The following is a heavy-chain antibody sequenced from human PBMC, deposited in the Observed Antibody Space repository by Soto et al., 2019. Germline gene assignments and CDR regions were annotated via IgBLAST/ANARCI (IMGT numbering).Heavy chain of an antibody. Sequence: SETLSLTCTVSGGSIISSSYYWVWIRQPPGKGLEWIGSIYYSGSTYYNPSLKSRVTISVDTSKNQFSLKLSSVTAADTAVYYCARDPGYSYGNTWGQGTLVTVSS. CDR2: IYYSGST. J-gene: IGHJ5*02. CDR3: ARDPGYSYGNT. V-gene: IGHV4-39*02. D-gene: IGHD5-18*01. CDR1: GGSIISSSYY.